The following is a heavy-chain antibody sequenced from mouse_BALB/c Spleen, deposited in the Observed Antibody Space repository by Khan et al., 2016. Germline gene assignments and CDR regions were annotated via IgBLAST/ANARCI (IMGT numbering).Heavy chain of an antibody. J-gene: IGHJ2*01. V-gene: IGHV3-2*02. D-gene: IGHD3-3*01. CDR1: GYSITSDYA. CDR2: ISYSGST. Sequence: EVQLQESGPGLVKPSQSLSLTCTVTGYSITSDYAWNWIRQFPGNKLEWMGYISYSGSTSYNPSLKSRISITRDTSKNPVFLQLNSVTTEDTATYYCARGRGDFDYWGQGTPLTVSS. CDR3: ARGRGDFDY.